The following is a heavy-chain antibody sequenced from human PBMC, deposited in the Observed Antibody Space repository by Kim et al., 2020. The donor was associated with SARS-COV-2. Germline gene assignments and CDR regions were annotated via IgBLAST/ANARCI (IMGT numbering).Heavy chain of an antibody. CDR2: FDPEDGET. V-gene: IGHV1-24*01. J-gene: IGHJ6*02. D-gene: IGHD4-4*01. Sequence: ASVKVSCKVSGYTLTELSMHWVRQAPGKGLEWMGGFDPEDGETIYAQKFQGRVTMTEDTSTDTAYMELSSLRSEDTAVYYCATGEVTTYRYYYYYYGMDVWGQGTTVTVSS. CDR3: ATGEVTTYRYYYYYYGMDV. CDR1: GYTLTELS.